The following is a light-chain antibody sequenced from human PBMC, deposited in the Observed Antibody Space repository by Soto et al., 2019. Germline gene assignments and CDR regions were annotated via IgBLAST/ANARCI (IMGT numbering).Light chain of an antibody. V-gene: IGLV2-11*01. J-gene: IGLJ1*01. CDR1: SNDVGGYNY. CDR3: CSYVGTSSSFV. CDR2: DVT. Sequence: QSALTQPRSVSGSPGQSVTISCTGSSNDVGGYNYVSWYQQRPGKAPKILIYDVTKWQPGVPDRFSGSKSGNTASLTISGLQADDEADYYCCSYVGTSSSFVFGTGTKGTVL.